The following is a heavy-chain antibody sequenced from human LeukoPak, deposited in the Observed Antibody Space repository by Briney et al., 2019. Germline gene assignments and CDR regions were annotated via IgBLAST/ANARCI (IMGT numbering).Heavy chain of an antibody. CDR3: ARTRYYYDSSGYYLHDAFDI. D-gene: IGHD3-22*01. V-gene: IGHV1-69*04. CDR1: GGTFSSYA. J-gene: IGHJ3*02. Sequence: SVKVSCKASGGTFSSYAISWVRQAPGQGLEWMGRIIPILGIANYAQKFQGRVTITADKSTGTAYMELSSLRSEDTAVYYCARTRYYYDSSGYYLHDAFDIWGQGTMVTVSS. CDR2: IIPILGIA.